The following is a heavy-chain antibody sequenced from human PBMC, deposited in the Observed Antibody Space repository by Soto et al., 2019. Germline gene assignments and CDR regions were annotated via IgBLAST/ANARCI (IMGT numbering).Heavy chain of an antibody. CDR2: IYFSGST. D-gene: IGHD6-13*01. J-gene: IGHJ6*02. Sequence: QVQLQESGPGLVKPSETLSLTCTVSGGSVSSGSYYWSWIRQPPGKGLEWIGYIYFSGSTNYNPSIKIRVTISVDTSKNQFSLKLSSVTAADTAVYYCARGGAAAGTDYYYYGMDVWGQGTTVTVSS. CDR3: ARGGAAAGTDYYYYGMDV. CDR1: GGSVSSGSYY. V-gene: IGHV4-61*01.